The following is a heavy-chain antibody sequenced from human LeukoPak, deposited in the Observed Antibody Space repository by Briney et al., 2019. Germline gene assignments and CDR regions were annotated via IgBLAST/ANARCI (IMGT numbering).Heavy chain of an antibody. CDR3: ARYQYCCGDCYPLDY. CDR2: IKQDGSEK. Sequence: PGGSLRLSCAASGFTLSTHWMSWVRQAPGKGLEWVANIKQDGSEKYYVAFVKGRFTISRDNAKNSLFMQMDSLRAEDTAMYYGARYQYCCGDCYPLDYWRRGTLVTVSS. CDR1: GFTLSTHW. V-gene: IGHV3-7*01. J-gene: IGHJ4*02. D-gene: IGHD2-21*02.